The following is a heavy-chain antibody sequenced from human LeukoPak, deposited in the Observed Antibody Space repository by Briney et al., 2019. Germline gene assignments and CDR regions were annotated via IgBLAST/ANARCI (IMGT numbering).Heavy chain of an antibody. V-gene: IGHV3-11*04. CDR1: GFTFSDYY. D-gene: IGHD3-9*01. CDR2: ISSSGSTI. Sequence: GSLRLSCAASGFTFSDYYMSWIRQAPGKGLEWVSYISSSGSTIYYADSVKGRFTISRDNAKNSLYLQMNSLRAEDTAVYYCASLVFYDILTGPDYWGQGTLVTVSS. CDR3: ASLVFYDILTGPDY. J-gene: IGHJ4*02.